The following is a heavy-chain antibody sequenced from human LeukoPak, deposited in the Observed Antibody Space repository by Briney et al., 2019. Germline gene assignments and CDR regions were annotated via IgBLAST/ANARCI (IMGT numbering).Heavy chain of an antibody. CDR1: GFTFSSYA. CDR3: AKEPWSFDY. V-gene: IGHV3-23*01. CDR2: IRGSGGST. J-gene: IGHJ4*02. D-gene: IGHD2-8*02. Sequence: GRSLRLSCAASGFTFSSYAMHWVRQAPGKGLEWVSGIRGSGGSTYYADSVKGRFTISRDNSKNTLYLQMNSLRAEDTAVYYCAKEPWSFDYWGQGTLVTVSS.